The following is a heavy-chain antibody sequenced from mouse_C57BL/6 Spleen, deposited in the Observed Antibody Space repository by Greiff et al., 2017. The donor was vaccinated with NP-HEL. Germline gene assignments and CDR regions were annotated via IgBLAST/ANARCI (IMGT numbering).Heavy chain of an antibody. CDR3: ASITTVVDSLFDY. V-gene: IGHV14-3*01. J-gene: IGHJ2*01. Sequence: VQLQQSVAELVRPGASVKLSCTASGFNIKNTYMHWVKQRPEQGLEWIGRIDPANGNTKYAPKFQGKATITADTSSTTASLQLSSLTSEDTAIYYCASITTVVDSLFDYGGQGTTLTVSS. D-gene: IGHD1-1*01. CDR2: IDPANGNT. CDR1: GFNIKNTY.